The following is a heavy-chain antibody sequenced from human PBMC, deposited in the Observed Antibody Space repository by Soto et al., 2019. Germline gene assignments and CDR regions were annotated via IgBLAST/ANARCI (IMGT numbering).Heavy chain of an antibody. CDR3: AKESDYYSNSKWSFDS. V-gene: IGHV3-30*18. J-gene: IGHJ4*02. D-gene: IGHD2-21*01. CDR1: GFTFSPHG. Sequence: QVQLVESGGGVVQPGRSLRLSCAASGFTFSPHGMHWVRQAPGTGLEWLTVVSSDGSITYDADSVRGRFAISRDNCKNTLYLHMNSLRTEDTAVYYCAKESDYYSNSKWSFDSCGQGILVTGSS. CDR2: VSSDGSIT.